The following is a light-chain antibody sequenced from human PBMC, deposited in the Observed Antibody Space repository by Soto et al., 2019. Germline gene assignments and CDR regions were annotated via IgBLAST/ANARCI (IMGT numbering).Light chain of an antibody. V-gene: IGKV1-6*01. CDR1: QDVRNY. J-gene: IGKJ1*01. CDR2: AAS. CDR3: HQYHNFPRT. Sequence: AIQMTQSPSSLSASVGDRVTISCRASQDVRNYLGWYQQKPGKAPKLLIYAASTLQSGVPSRFSGSGSGTDFTLTISSLQPEDFASYYCHQYHNFPRTFGQGTKVEI.